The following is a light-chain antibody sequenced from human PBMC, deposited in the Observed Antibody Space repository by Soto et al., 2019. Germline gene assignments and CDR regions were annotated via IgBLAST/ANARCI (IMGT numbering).Light chain of an antibody. CDR1: QGIASY. CDR2: AAS. Sequence: QLTQSPASLSASVGDRVTLTCRASQGIASYLAWYQQKPGKAPKLLIYAASTLQSGVPSSFAGSGSGTDFTLTISSLQPEDFATYYCQQLSSYPFSFGPGTKVDIK. V-gene: IGKV1-9*01. CDR3: QQLSSYPFS. J-gene: IGKJ3*01.